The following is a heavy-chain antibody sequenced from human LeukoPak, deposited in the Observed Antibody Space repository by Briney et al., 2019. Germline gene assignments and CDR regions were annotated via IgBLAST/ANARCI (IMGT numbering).Heavy chain of an antibody. V-gene: IGHV4-59*01. CDR1: GGSISSYY. J-gene: IGHJ4*02. Sequence: SGTLSLTCAVSGGSISSYYWSWVRQPPGKGLEWIGYIYYSGSTNYNPSLKSRVTISVDTSKNQFSLKLSSVTAADTAVYYCARDGNPFDYWGQGTLVTVSS. D-gene: IGHD1-14*01. CDR2: IYYSGST. CDR3: ARDGNPFDY.